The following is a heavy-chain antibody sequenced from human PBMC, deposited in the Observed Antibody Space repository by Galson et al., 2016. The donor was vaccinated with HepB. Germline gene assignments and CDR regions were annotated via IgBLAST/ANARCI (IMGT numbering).Heavy chain of an antibody. CDR3: ARDASSTGYFGGTTDDY. J-gene: IGHJ4*02. CDR1: GFTFSSYS. V-gene: IGHV3-21*01. CDR2: ISSGSSYI. Sequence: SLRLSCAASGFTFSSYSMNWVRQAPGKGLEWVSSISSGSSYIFYADSVKGRFTISRDNAKNSLYLQMNSLRAEDTAEYYCARDASSTGYFGGTTDDYWGQGTLVTVSS. D-gene: IGHD3-22*01.